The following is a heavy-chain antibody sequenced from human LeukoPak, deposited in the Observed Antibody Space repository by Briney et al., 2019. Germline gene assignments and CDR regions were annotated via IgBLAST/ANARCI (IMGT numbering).Heavy chain of an antibody. V-gene: IGHV1-2*02. Sequence: GASVKVSCKASGYTFTGYYMHWARQAPGQGLEWMGWINPNSGGTNYAQKFQGRVTMTRDTSISTAYMELSRLRSDDTAVYYCARGCGLILFGELYTENYYGMDVWGQGTTVTVSS. CDR1: GYTFTGYY. CDR2: INPNSGGT. D-gene: IGHD3-10*01. J-gene: IGHJ6*02. CDR3: ARGCGLILFGELYTENYYGMDV.